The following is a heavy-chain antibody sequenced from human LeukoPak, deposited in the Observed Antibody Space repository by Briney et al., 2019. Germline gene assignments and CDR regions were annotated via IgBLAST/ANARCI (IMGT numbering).Heavy chain of an antibody. V-gene: IGHV1-18*01. CDR3: ARDPSSSSWPPFDY. Sequence: SVKVSCKASGYTFTSYGISWVRQAPGQGLEWMGWISAYNGNTNYAQKLQGRVTMTTDTSTSTAYMELRSLRSDDTAVYYCARDPSSSSWPPFDYWGQGTLVTVSS. D-gene: IGHD6-13*01. J-gene: IGHJ4*02. CDR1: GYTFTSYG. CDR2: ISAYNGNT.